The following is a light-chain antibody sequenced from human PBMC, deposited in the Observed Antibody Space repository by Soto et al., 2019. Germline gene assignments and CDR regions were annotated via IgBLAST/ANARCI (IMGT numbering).Light chain of an antibody. J-gene: IGLJ2*01. CDR3: SSYTASTTLV. CDR1: NSDIGYYNY. CDR2: DVN. Sequence: QSVLTQPASVSGSPGQSIAISCTGTNSDIGYYNYVSWYQLHPGRAPKLIIFDVNNRPSGVSARFSGSKSGNTASLTISGLHPDDEADYYCSSYTASTTLVFGGGTKVTVL. V-gene: IGLV2-14*03.